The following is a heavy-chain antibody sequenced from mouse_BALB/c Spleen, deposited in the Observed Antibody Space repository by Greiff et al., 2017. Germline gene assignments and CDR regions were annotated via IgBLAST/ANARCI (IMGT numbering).Heavy chain of an antibody. CDR2: ISSGSSTI. D-gene: IGHD2-14*01. CDR1: GFTFSSFG. J-gene: IGHJ2*01. V-gene: IGHV5-17*02. CDR3: ARSRYDVGFDY. Sequence: EVQRVESGGGLVQPGGSRKLSCAASGFTFSSFGMHWVRQAPEKGLEWVAYISSGSSTIYYADTVKGRFTISRDNPKNTLFLQMTSLRSEDTAMYYCARSRYDVGFDYWGQGTTLTVSS.